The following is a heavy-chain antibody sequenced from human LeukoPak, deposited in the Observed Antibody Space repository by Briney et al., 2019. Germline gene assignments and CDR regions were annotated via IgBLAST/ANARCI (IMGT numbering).Heavy chain of an antibody. Sequence: GGSLRLSCAASGFTFSSYAMHWVRQAPGKGLEWVAVISYDGSNKYYADSVKGRFIISRDNSKNTLYLQMNSLRAEDTAVYYCARAQKLKGLRDWGQGTLVTVSS. D-gene: IGHD1-7*01. J-gene: IGHJ4*02. CDR2: ISYDGSNK. CDR3: ARAQKLKGLRD. CDR1: GFTFSSYA. V-gene: IGHV3-30-3*01.